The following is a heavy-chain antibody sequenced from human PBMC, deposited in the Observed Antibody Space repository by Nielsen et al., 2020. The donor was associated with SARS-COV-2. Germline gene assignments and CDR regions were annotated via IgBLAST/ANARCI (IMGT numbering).Heavy chain of an antibody. J-gene: IGHJ6*02. CDR1: GFTFNIYA. CDR3: ARDPEQQLEYYYYYYGMDV. CDR2: VSSSGGST. Sequence: GESLKISCAASGFTFNIYAMAWVRRIPGRGLQWVTGVSSSGGSTYYTDSVKGRFTISRDNSKNTLYLQMNSLRAEDTAVYYCARDPEQQLEYYYYYYGMDVWGQGTTVTVSS. V-gene: IGHV3-23*01. D-gene: IGHD6-13*01.